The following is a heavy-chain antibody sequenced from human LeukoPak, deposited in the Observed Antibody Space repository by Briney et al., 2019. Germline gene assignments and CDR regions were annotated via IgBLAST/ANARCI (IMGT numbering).Heavy chain of an antibody. CDR2: ISYDGSNK. D-gene: IGHD6-19*01. J-gene: IGHJ4*02. V-gene: IGHV3-30*18. Sequence: GGSLRLSCAPSGFTFSSDGMHWVRQAPGKRLEWVAVISYDGSNKYYADSVKGRFTISRDNSKNTLYLQMNSLRAEDTAVYYCAKERLPAQWLPRDYFDYWGQGTLVTVSS. CDR3: AKERLPAQWLPRDYFDY. CDR1: GFTFSSDG.